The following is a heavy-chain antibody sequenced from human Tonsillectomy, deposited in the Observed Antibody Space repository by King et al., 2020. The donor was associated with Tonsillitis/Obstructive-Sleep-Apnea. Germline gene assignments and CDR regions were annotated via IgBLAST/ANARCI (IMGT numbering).Heavy chain of an antibody. CDR1: GGSISSYY. D-gene: IGHD4-11*01. V-gene: IGHV4-4*07. CDR3: ARIEDDYSNYGAGDAFDI. J-gene: IGHJ3*02. CDR2: IYTSGST. Sequence: QLQESGPGLVKPSETLSLTCTVSGGSISSYYWNWIRQPAGKRLEWIGHIYTSGSTNYNPSLKSRVTMSVDTSKNQFSLKLSSVTAADTAVYYCARIEDDYSNYGAGDAFDIWGQGTMVTVSS.